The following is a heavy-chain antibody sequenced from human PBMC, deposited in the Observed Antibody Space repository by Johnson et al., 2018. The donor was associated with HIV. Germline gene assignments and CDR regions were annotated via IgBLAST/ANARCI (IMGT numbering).Heavy chain of an antibody. J-gene: IGHJ3*02. CDR2: ISYDGSNK. CDR3: ATAFEYSSSSMAFDI. CDR1: GFTLSNYG. Sequence: QVQLVESGGGVVQPGRSLRLSCAASGFTLSNYGIHWVRQAPGKGLEWVAVISYDGSNKYYADSVKGRFTISRYTSKNTLYLQMNSLRAEDTAVYYCATAFEYSSSSMAFDIWGQGTMVTVSS. V-gene: IGHV3-30*03. D-gene: IGHD6-6*01.